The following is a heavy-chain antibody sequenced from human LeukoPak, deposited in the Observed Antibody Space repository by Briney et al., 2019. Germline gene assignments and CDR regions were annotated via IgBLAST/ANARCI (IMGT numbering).Heavy chain of an antibody. CDR2: IIPIFGTA. Sequence: GSSVKVSCKASGGTFSSYAISWVRQAPGQGLEWMGGIIPIFGTANYAQKFQGRVTITADESTSTAYMELSSLRSEDTAVYYCARKRSRAYSSGWHYWGQGTLVTVSS. V-gene: IGHV1-69*01. CDR1: GGTFSSYA. D-gene: IGHD6-19*01. J-gene: IGHJ4*02. CDR3: ARKRSRAYSSGWHY.